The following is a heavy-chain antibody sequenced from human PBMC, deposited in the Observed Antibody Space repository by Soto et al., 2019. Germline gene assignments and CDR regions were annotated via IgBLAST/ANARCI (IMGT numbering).Heavy chain of an antibody. CDR3: AREQLDAYDYDTSGSARAFAI. CDR2: VSAYNGNT. Sequence: QVQLVQSGAEVKKPGASVKVSCKASGYTFTSYGISWVRQAPGQGLEWMGWVSAYNGNTNYAQRLQGRVTMTTYTSRSIAYTKFRSLRSEDTTVYYCAREQLDAYDYDTSGSARAFAIWGQGTMVTVSS. V-gene: IGHV1-18*04. CDR1: GYTFTSYG. J-gene: IGHJ3*02. D-gene: IGHD3-22*01.